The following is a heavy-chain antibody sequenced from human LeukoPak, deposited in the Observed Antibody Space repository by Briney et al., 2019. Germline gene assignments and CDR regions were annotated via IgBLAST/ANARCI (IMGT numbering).Heavy chain of an antibody. Sequence: SETLSLTCTVSGGSVSSGSYSWNLIRQPPGKGLEWIGYIYYSGSANYNPSLKSRVTISVDTSKNQFSLKLSSVTAADTAVYYCARGNRAAAGTNWFDPWGQGTLVTVSS. CDR2: IYYSGSA. CDR3: ARGNRAAAGTNWFDP. D-gene: IGHD6-13*01. CDR1: GGSVSSGSYS. V-gene: IGHV4-61*01. J-gene: IGHJ5*02.